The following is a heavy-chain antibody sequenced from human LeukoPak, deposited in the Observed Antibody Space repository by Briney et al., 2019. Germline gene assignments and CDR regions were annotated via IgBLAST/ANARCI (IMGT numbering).Heavy chain of an antibody. CDR2: IRSKAYGGTT. D-gene: IGHD2-2*01. J-gene: IGHJ4*02. CDR1: GFTFGDYA. CDR3: TRSRIIVVPAGLDY. Sequence: GGSLRLSCTASGFTFGDYAMSWVRQAPGKGLEWVGFIRSKAYGGTTEYAASVKGRFTISRDDSKSIAYLQMNSLKTEDTAVYYCTRSRIIVVPAGLDYWGQGTLVTVSS. V-gene: IGHV3-49*04.